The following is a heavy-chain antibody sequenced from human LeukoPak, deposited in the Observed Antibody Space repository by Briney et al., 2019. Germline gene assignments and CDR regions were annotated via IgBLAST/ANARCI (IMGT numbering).Heavy chain of an antibody. D-gene: IGHD3-16*02. CDR2: INHSGST. V-gene: IGHV4-34*01. Sequence: SETLSLTCAVYGGSFSGYYWSWIRQPPGKGLEWIGEINHSGSTNYNPSLKSRVTMSVDTSKNQFSLKLSSVTAADTAVYYCARSYDYVWGSYRYTVGYFDYWGQGTLVTVSS. CDR1: GGSFSGYY. J-gene: IGHJ4*02. CDR3: ARSYDYVWGSYRYTVGYFDY.